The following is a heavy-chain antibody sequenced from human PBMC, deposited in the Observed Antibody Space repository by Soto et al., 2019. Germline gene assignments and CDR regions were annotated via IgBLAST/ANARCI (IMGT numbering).Heavy chain of an antibody. Sequence: QITLKESGPTLVKPTQTLTLTCTFSGFSLSTSGVAVGWIRQPPGKALEWLALIYWDDDKRYSPSLKSRLTITKDTSKNQVVLIMTNMDPVDTGTYYCAPWGTTDYFDYWGQGTLVTVSS. D-gene: IGHD1-7*01. CDR1: GFSLSTSGVA. J-gene: IGHJ4*02. CDR2: IYWDDDK. CDR3: APWGTTDYFDY. V-gene: IGHV2-5*02.